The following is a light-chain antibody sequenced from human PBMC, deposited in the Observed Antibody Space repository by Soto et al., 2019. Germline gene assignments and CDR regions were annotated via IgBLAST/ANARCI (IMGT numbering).Light chain of an antibody. J-gene: IGLJ1*01. Sequence: QSVLTHPASVSASPGQSITISCTGTSSYVGGYNYVSWYQQHPGKAPKLMIYDVSNRPSGVSNRFSGSKSGNTASLTISGLQAEDEADYYCSSYTSSSTYVFGTGTKVTVL. CDR1: SSYVGGYNY. CDR2: DVS. CDR3: SSYTSSSTYV. V-gene: IGLV2-14*01.